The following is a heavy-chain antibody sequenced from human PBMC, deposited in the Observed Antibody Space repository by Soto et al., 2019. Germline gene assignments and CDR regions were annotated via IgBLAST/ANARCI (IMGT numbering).Heavy chain of an antibody. Sequence: SVKVSCKASGGTFSSYAISWVRQAPGQGLEWMGGIIPIFGTANYAQKFQGRVTITADKSTSTAYMELSSLRSEDTAVYYCARVDSSSIDYYYYYGMDVWGQGTTVTVS. J-gene: IGHJ6*02. CDR1: GGTFSSYA. V-gene: IGHV1-69*06. CDR3: ARVDSSSIDYYYYYGMDV. CDR2: IIPIFGTA. D-gene: IGHD6-6*01.